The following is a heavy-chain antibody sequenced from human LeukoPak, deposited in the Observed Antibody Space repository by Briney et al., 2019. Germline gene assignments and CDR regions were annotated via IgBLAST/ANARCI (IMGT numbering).Heavy chain of an antibody. Sequence: ASVKVSCKASGYTFTGYYMHWVRQAPGQGLEWMGWINPNSGGTNYAQKFQGRVTMTRDTSISTAYMELSRLRSDDTAVYYCARDPVVDCGGDCYPLDYWGQGTLVTVSS. J-gene: IGHJ4*02. D-gene: IGHD2-21*02. CDR2: INPNSGGT. CDR1: GYTFTGYY. V-gene: IGHV1-2*02. CDR3: ARDPVVDCGGDCYPLDY.